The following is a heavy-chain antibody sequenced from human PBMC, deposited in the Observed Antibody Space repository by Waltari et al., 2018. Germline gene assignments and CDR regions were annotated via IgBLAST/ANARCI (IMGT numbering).Heavy chain of an antibody. CDR1: GGSISSYY. V-gene: IGHV4-59*01. J-gene: IGHJ5*02. CDR3: ARDSPPGRGASRRGFDP. CDR2: IYYSGST. Sequence: QVQLQESGPGLVKPSETLSLTCTVSGGSISSYYWSWIRQPPGKGLEWIGYIYYSGSTNYNPSLKSRVTISVDTSKNQFSLKLSSVTAADTAVYYCARDSPPGRGASRRGFDPWGQGTLVTVSS. D-gene: IGHD1-26*01.